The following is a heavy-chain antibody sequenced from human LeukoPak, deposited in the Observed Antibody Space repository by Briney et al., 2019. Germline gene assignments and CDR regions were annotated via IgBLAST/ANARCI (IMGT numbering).Heavy chain of an antibody. J-gene: IGHJ3*02. D-gene: IGHD2-15*01. CDR2: IYHSGST. CDR1: GGSISSSNW. V-gene: IGHV4-4*02. CDR3: ARDIAGYRYAFDI. Sequence: PSETLSLTCAVSGGSISSSNWWSWVRQPPGKGLEWIGEIYHSGSTNYNPSLKSRVTISVDKSKNQFSLKLSSVTAADTAVYYCARDIAGYRYAFDIWGQGTMVTVSS.